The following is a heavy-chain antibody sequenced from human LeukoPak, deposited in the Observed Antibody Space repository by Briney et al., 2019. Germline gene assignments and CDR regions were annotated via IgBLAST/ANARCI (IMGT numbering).Heavy chain of an antibody. J-gene: IGHJ4*02. D-gene: IGHD1-26*01. Sequence: GESLRLSCAASGFTFSSYAMSWVRQAPGKGLEWVSGINGSGGSTYYADSVKGRFTISRDNSKNTLYLQMNSLRAEDTAIYYCAKEITVGATHTHYFDYWGQRTLFSASS. V-gene: IGHV3-23*01. CDR2: INGSGGST. CDR3: AKEITVGATHTHYFDY. CDR1: GFTFSSYA.